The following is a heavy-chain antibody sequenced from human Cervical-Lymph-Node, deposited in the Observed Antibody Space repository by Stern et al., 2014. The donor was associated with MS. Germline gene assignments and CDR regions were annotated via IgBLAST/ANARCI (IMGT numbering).Heavy chain of an antibody. V-gene: IGHV4-59*01. CDR3: ARDPDY. Sequence: KESGPGLVKPSETLSLTCTVSGDSISDYYWSWIRQPPGKGLEWIGYISDSGDANYSPSLKSRVTMSVDTSKNQLSLRLTSVTTADTAVYYCARDPDYWGQGALVTVSS. CDR1: GDSISDYY. J-gene: IGHJ4*02. CDR2: ISDSGDA.